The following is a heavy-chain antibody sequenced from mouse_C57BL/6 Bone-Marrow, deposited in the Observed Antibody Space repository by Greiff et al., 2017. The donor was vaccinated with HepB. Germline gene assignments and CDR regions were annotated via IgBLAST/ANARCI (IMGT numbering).Heavy chain of an antibody. CDR2: IDPSDSYT. J-gene: IGHJ3*01. V-gene: IGHV1-50*01. D-gene: IGHD2-3*01. CDR1: GYTFTSYW. Sequence: QVQLQQPGAELVKPGASVKLSCKASGYTFTSYWMQWVKQRPGQGLEWIGEIDPSDSYTNYNQKFKGKATLTVDTSSSTAYMQLSSLTSEDSAVYYCARRDVTTECFAYWGQGTLVTVSA. CDR3: ARRDVTTECFAY.